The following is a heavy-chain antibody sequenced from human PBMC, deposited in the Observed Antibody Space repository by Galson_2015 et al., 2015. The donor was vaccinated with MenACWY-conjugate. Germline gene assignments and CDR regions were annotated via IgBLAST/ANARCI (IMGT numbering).Heavy chain of an antibody. CDR1: GDSVSSNSAA. CDR2: TYYRSKWFT. J-gene: IGHJ3*02. D-gene: IGHD3-22*01. CDR3: SRGSRISMIKGGPLDVFDI. Sequence: CAISGDSVSSNSAAWNWIRQSPSRGLEWLGRTYYRSKWFTDYAVSVKDRVQITADTSKNRFFLHLNSVTPEDTAVYYCSRGSRISMIKGGPLDVFDIWGQGTMVTVSS. V-gene: IGHV6-1*01.